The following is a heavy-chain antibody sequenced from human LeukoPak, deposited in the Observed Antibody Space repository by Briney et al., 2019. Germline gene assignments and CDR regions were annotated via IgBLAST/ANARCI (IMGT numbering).Heavy chain of an antibody. D-gene: IGHD3-10*01. CDR2: ITSYNGNT. Sequence: PSVKVSCKASGYTFTSYSINWVRQAPGQGLEWMGWITSYNGNTNYAHKLQGRVTMTTDTSTSTAYMELRSLRSDDTAVYYCARDASGLLWFGDLYPLDYWGQGTLVTVSS. J-gene: IGHJ4*02. CDR3: ARDASGLLWFGDLYPLDY. V-gene: IGHV1-18*01. CDR1: GYTFTSYS.